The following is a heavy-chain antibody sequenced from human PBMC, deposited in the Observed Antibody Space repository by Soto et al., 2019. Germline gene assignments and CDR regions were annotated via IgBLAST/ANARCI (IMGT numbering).Heavy chain of an antibody. D-gene: IGHD3-10*01. J-gene: IGHJ4*02. Sequence: PSETLSLTCAVYGGSFSGYYWSWVRQPPGRGLEWLGYVSFTGIPNYNPSLKSRVTISVDTSKNQFSLKLTSVTAVDTAVYYCAIANEDASSCGFDYWGQGTLVTVSS. CDR1: GGSFSGYY. V-gene: IGHV4-34*11. CDR3: AIANEDASSCGFDY. CDR2: VSFTGIP.